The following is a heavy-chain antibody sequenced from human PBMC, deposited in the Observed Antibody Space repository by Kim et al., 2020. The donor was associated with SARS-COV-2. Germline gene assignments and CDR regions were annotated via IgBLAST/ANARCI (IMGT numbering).Heavy chain of an antibody. CDR3: ARAEYCSGCRGYPPGPFDN. V-gene: IGHV3-48*03. CDR1: GFTFSSYE. D-gene: IGHD2-15*01. Sequence: GGSLRLSCAASGFTFSSYEMNWVRQAPGKGLEWVSYISSSGSTIYYADSVKGRFTISRDNAKNSLYLQMNSLKAEDTAVYYCARAEYCSGCRGYPPGPFDNWGQGTMVTVSS. J-gene: IGHJ3*02. CDR2: ISSSGSTI.